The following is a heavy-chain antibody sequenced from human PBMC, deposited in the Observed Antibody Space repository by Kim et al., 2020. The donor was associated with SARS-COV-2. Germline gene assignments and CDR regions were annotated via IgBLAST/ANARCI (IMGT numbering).Heavy chain of an antibody. D-gene: IGHD1-26*01. CDR3: ARDKPHGSGSYWHYYYYYGGDL. CDR2: INPNSGGT. V-gene: IGHV1-2*02. CDR1: GYTFTGYY. Sequence: ASVKVSCKASGYTFTGYYMHWVRQAPGQGLEWMGWINPNSGGTNYAQKFQDRVTMTRDTSISTAYMELSRLRSDDTAVYYCARDKPHGSGSYWHYYYYYGGDLGGRGTTVRV. J-gene: IGHJ6*02.